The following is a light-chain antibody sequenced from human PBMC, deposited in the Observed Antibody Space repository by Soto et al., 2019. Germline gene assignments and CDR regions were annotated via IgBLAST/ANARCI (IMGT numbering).Light chain of an antibody. CDR3: QQYENLPT. CDR1: QNINNY. J-gene: IGKJ5*01. V-gene: IGKV1-33*01. Sequence: DVQMTQSPSSLSASVGYRFTITCEAGQNINNYLNWYQQKPRRAPKLLIYDASNLEAGVPSMLRGSGSGTDFTFTISRLQPEDIATYYCQQYENLPTFGQGTRLEI. CDR2: DAS.